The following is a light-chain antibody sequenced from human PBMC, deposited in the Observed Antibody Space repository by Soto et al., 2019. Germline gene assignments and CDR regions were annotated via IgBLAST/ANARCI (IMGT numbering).Light chain of an antibody. CDR3: QQYSSYST. J-gene: IGKJ1*01. CDR2: QAS. Sequence: IQMTQSPSTLSASVGDRVTITCRASQSTSSYLAWYQQKPGKAPKLLIYQASILENGVPSRFSGSGSGTEVSLTISSLQPDDFATYSCQQYSSYSTFGQGTKVDI. CDR1: QSTSSY. V-gene: IGKV1-5*03.